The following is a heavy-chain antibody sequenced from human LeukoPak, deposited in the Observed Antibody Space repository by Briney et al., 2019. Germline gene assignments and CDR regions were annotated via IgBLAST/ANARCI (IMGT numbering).Heavy chain of an antibody. CDR2: IYISGTT. V-gene: IGHV4-4*07. D-gene: IGHD2-2*02. CDR3: ARGGCSSSSCYKGAFDM. J-gene: IGHJ3*02. CDR1: DDSIGSYY. Sequence: SETLSLTCTVSDDSIGSYYWNWIRQPAGGGREWIGRIYISGTTNYNTALKSRVTMSVDTSRNQFSLKLSSVTAADTAVYYCARGGCSSSSCYKGAFDMWGHGTVVTVSS.